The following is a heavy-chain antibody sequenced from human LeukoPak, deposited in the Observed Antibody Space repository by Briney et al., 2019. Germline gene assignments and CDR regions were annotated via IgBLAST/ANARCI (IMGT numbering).Heavy chain of an antibody. CDR3: ARDWYYYGSGNIIFDY. CDR2: IHTSGST. CDR1: GGSISSYY. Sequence: SETLSLNCTVSGGSISSYYWSWIRQPAGKGLEWIGRIHTSGSTNYNPSLKSRVTMSVDTSKNQFSLKLSSVTAADTAVYYCARDWYYYGSGNIIFDYWGQGTLVTVSS. V-gene: IGHV4-4*07. J-gene: IGHJ4*02. D-gene: IGHD3-10*01.